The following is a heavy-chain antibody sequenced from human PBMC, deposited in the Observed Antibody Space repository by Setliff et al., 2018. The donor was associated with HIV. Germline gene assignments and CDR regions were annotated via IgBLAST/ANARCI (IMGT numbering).Heavy chain of an antibody. CDR2: IFTSGST. J-gene: IGHJ6*02. CDR1: GGSTSSGTYY. Sequence: SETLSLTCTVSGGSTSSGTYYWSWIRQPAGKGLERIGRIFTSGSTNYNPSLKTRVTLSVDTSKNQFSLRLSSVTAADTAVYYCARGYSGYVGFTSMDVWGQGTTVTVSS. CDR3: ARGYSGYVGFTSMDV. V-gene: IGHV4-61*02. D-gene: IGHD1-26*01.